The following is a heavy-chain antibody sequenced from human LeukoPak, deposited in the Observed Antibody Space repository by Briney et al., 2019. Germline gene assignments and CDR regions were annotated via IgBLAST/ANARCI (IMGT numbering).Heavy chain of an antibody. CDR1: GFTVSSNY. CDR3: AKPLYSGYDWSFDY. Sequence: GGSLRLSCAASGFTVSSNYMNWVRQAPGKGLEWVSSISSSSSYIYYADSVKGRFTISRDNAKNSLYLQMNSLRAEDTAVYYCAKPLYSGYDWSFDYWGQGTLVTVSS. V-gene: IGHV3-21*01. J-gene: IGHJ4*02. D-gene: IGHD5-12*01. CDR2: ISSSSSYI.